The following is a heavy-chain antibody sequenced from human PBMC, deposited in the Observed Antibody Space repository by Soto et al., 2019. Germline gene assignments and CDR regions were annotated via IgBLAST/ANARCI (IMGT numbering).Heavy chain of an antibody. V-gene: IGHV3-23*01. CDR3: AKDRAYYDFWSGYYFDY. CDR2: ISGSGGST. Sequence: GGSLRLSCAASGFTFSSYAMSWVRQAPGKGLEWVSAISGSGGSTYYADSVKGRFTISRDNSKNTLYLQMNSLRAEDAAVDYCAKDRAYYDFWSGYYFDYWGQGTLVTVSS. D-gene: IGHD3-3*01. CDR1: GFTFSSYA. J-gene: IGHJ4*01.